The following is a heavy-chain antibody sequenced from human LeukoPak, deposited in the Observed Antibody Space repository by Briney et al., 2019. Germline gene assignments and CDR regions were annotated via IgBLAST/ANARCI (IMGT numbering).Heavy chain of an antibody. J-gene: IGHJ4*03. Sequence: WGSLRLSCAASGVTFGDVFMSWVRQAPGKGLDWVANINRDGSERFHVDPVKGRFTISRDNAKNALFLQMDSLRADDTAIYFCARGVTMIRGAVMYHFFFDLWGRGTLVTVSS. CDR2: INRDGSER. D-gene: IGHD3-10*01. CDR1: GVTFGDVF. V-gene: IGHV3-7*03. CDR3: ARGVTMIRGAVMYHFFFDL.